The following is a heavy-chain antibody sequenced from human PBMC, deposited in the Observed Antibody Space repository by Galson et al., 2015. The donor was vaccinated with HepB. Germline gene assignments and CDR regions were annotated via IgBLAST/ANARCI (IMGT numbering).Heavy chain of an antibody. CDR2: INSGRNT. J-gene: IGHJ4*02. Sequence: SLRLSCAASGFTVSSNYMSWVRQAPGKGLEWVSFINSGRNTYYADSVKGRFTISRDNSKNTLYLQMNSLRAEDTAVYYCARDHYDFYRDTYYFDYWGQGTLVTVSS. D-gene: IGHD3-3*01. CDR1: GFTVSSNY. CDR3: ARDHYDFYRDTYYFDY. V-gene: IGHV3-53*01.